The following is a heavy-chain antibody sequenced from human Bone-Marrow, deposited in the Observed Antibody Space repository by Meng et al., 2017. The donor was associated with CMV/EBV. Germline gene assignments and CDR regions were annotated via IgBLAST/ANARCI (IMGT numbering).Heavy chain of an antibody. CDR1: GYTFTSYD. V-gene: IGHV1-8*01. Sequence: KASGYTFTSYDINWVRQATGQGLEWMGWMNPNSGNTRYAQKFQGRVTMTRDTSISTAYMELSSLTSEDTAVYYCARAQNYYHYGMDVWGQGTTVTVSS. J-gene: IGHJ6*02. CDR2: MNPNSGNT. CDR3: ARAQNYYHYGMDV.